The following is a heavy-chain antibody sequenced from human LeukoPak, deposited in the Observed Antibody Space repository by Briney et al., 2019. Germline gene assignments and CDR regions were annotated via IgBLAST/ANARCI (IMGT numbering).Heavy chain of an antibody. D-gene: IGHD2-15*01. CDR1: GYTFTSYD. Sequence: ASVKVSCKASGYTFTSYDINWVRQATGQGLEWMGWMNPNSGGTNYAQKFQGRVTMTRDTSISTAYMELSRLRSDDTAVYYCARDRRIFTGYYYYMDVWGKGTTVTISS. CDR3: ARDRRIFTGYYYYMDV. V-gene: IGHV1-2*02. J-gene: IGHJ6*03. CDR2: MNPNSGGT.